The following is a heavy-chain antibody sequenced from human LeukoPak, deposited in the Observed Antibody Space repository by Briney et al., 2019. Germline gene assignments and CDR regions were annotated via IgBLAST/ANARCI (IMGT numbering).Heavy chain of an antibody. Sequence: PGGSLRLSCAASGFTFNTYTMDWVRQAPGKGLEWVSGIVGSGGRAYYADSVKGRFTISRDNSKNTLYLQMNSLRAEDTAVYYCAKEIDTAFGYWGQGTLVTVSS. CDR1: GFTFNTYT. D-gene: IGHD5-18*01. V-gene: IGHV3-23*01. CDR3: AKEIDTAFGY. CDR2: IVGSGGRA. J-gene: IGHJ4*02.